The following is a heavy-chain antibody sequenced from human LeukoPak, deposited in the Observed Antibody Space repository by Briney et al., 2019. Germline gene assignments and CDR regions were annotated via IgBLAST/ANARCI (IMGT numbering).Heavy chain of an antibody. CDR2: ISSSSSYI. CDR1: GFTFSSYS. J-gene: IGHJ4*02. V-gene: IGHV3-21*01. CDR3: ARRRDGYNSDDY. D-gene: IGHD5-24*01. Sequence: GGSLRLSCAASGFTFSSYSMNWVRQAPGKGLEWVSSISSSSSYIYYADSVKGRFTISRDNAKNSLYLQMNSLRAEDTAVYHCARRRDGYNSDDYWGQGTLVTVSS.